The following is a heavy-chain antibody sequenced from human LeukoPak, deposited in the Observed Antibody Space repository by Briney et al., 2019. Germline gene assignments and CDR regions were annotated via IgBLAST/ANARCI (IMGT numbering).Heavy chain of an antibody. CDR3: ARDFDFWSGYYSQLDY. CDR2: ISSSSSTI. J-gene: IGHJ4*02. CDR1: GFTFSSYS. D-gene: IGHD3-3*01. V-gene: IGHV3-48*01. Sequence: GGSLRLSCAASGFTFSSYSMNWVRQAPGEGLEWVSYISSSSSTIYYADSVKGRFTISRDNAKNSLYLQMNSLRAEDTAVYYCARDFDFWSGYYSQLDYWGQGTLVTVSS.